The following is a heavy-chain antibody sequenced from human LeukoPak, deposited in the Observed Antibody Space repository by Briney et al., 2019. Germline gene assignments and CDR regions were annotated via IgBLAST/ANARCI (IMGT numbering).Heavy chain of an antibody. CDR2: ISWNSGSI. CDR1: GFTFDDYA. D-gene: IGHD4-23*01. CDR3: AKEHYGGNSGLDY. V-gene: IGHV3-9*01. J-gene: IGHJ4*02. Sequence: PGGSLRLSCAASGFTFDDYAMHWARQAPGKGLEWVSGISWNSGSIGYADSVKGRFTISRDNAKNSLYLQMNSLRAEDTALYYCAKEHYGGNSGLDYWGQGTLVTVSS.